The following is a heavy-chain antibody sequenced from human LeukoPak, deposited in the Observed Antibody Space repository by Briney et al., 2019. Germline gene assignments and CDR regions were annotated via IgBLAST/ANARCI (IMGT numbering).Heavy chain of an antibody. Sequence: SETLSLTCNVSGGSISSGGYYWSWIRQHPGKGLEWIGYIYYSGSTYYNPSLKSRVNISVDTSKNQFSLKLSSVTAADTAVYSCARVIRDYVWGSYRYGSDYWGQGTLVTVSS. CDR2: IYYSGST. J-gene: IGHJ4*02. CDR1: GGSISSGGYY. CDR3: ARVIRDYVWGSYRYGSDY. V-gene: IGHV4-31*03. D-gene: IGHD3-16*02.